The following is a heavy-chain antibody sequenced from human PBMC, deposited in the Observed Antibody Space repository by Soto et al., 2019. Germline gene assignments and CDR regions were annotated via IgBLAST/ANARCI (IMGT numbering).Heavy chain of an antibody. D-gene: IGHD6-19*01. V-gene: IGHV1-18*01. CDR3: ARAVGYYYGMDV. CDR1: CYTFTSYG. CDR2: ITAYNRDT. Sequence: AASVKVSCKASCYTFTSYGISWVRQAPGQGLEWMGWITAYNRDTNYAQKFQGRVTMTTDTSTSTAYMELRSLRSDDTAVYYCARAVGYYYGMDVWGQGTTVTVSS. J-gene: IGHJ6*02.